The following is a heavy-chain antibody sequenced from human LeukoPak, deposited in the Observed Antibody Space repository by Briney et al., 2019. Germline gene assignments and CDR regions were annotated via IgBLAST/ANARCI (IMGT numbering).Heavy chain of an antibody. D-gene: IGHD3-10*01. CDR2: ISGSGGST. V-gene: IGHV3-23*01. Sequence: GGSLRLSRAASGFTFSSYAMSWVRQAPGKGLEWVSGISGSGGSTYYADSVKGRFTISRDNSKNTLYLQMNSLRAEDTAVYYCAKRWGDDTYYFDFWGQGNLVTVSS. CDR3: AKRWGDDTYYFDF. J-gene: IGHJ4*02. CDR1: GFTFSSYA.